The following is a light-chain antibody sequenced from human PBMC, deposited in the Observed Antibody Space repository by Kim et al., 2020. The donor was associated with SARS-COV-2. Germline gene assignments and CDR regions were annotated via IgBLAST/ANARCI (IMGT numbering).Light chain of an antibody. J-gene: IGLJ2*01. CDR1: SSDVGGYNY. CDR3: SSYTSSSSVV. V-gene: IGLV2-14*04. CDR2: DVS. Sequence: GQAITIACTGSSSDVGGYNYVSWYQQHPGKAPNLMIYDVSKRPSGVSNRFSGAKSGNTASLTISGRQAEDEADYYCSSYTSSSSVVFGGGTQLTVL.